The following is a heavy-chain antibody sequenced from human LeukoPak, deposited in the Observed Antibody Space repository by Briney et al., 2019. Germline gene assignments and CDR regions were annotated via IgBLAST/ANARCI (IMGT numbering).Heavy chain of an antibody. CDR3: ARGGGDFWSGYDALDI. CDR1: GYTFAGYY. J-gene: IGHJ3*02. Sequence: ASVKLSCKASGYTFAGYYMHWVRQAPGQGLEWMGWISAHNGNTNFAQKFQGRVTMTTDTPTSTVDLELRSLRSDDTAVYYCARGGGDFWSGYDALDIWGQGTMVTVSS. CDR2: ISAHNGNT. D-gene: IGHD3-3*01. V-gene: IGHV1-18*04.